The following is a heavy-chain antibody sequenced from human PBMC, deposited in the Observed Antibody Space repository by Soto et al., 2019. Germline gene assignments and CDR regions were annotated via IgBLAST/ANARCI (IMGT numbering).Heavy chain of an antibody. CDR3: ARERYCSSTSCFSQVDY. J-gene: IGHJ4*02. Sequence: GGSLRLSCAASGFTFSSYGMHWVRQAPGKGLEWVAVIWYDGSNKYYADSVKGRFTISRDNSKNTLYLQMDSLRAEDTAVYYCARERYCSSTSCFSQVDYWGQGTLVTVSS. D-gene: IGHD2-2*01. V-gene: IGHV3-33*01. CDR2: IWYDGSNK. CDR1: GFTFSSYG.